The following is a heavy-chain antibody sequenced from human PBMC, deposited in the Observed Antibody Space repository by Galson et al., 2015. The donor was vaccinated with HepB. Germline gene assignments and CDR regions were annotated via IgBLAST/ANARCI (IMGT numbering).Heavy chain of an antibody. Sequence: SLRLSCAASGFTFSSYAMSWVRQAPGKGLEWVSAISGSGGSTYYADSVKGRFTISRDNSKNTLYLQMNSLRAEDTAVYYCVWVPPTIVVEHYGGDWGQGTLVTVSS. CDR2: ISGSGGST. J-gene: IGHJ4*02. CDR3: VWVPPTIVVEHYGGD. V-gene: IGHV3-23*01. D-gene: IGHD3-22*01. CDR1: GFTFSSYA.